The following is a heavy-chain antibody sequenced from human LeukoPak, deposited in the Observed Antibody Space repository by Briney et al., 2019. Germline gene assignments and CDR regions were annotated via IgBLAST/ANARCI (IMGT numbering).Heavy chain of an antibody. D-gene: IGHD2-8*01. CDR2: INTDTGNP. Sequence: ASVKVSCKASGYTFTKYGVYWVRQAPGQGLEWMGWINTDTGNPTYVQGFTGRFVFSLDTSVSTTYLQISSLKPEDTAVYYCARGIGIGTVLMVHGNMDVWGKGTTVTVSS. CDR3: ARGIGIGTVLMVHGNMDV. V-gene: IGHV7-4-1*02. CDR1: GYTFTKYG. J-gene: IGHJ6*03.